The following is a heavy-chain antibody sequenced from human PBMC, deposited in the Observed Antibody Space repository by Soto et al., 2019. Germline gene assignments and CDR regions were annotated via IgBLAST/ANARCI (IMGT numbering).Heavy chain of an antibody. CDR3: AGGGSPYYGMDV. V-gene: IGHV3-23*01. J-gene: IGHJ6*02. D-gene: IGHD2-15*01. CDR2: ISGSGGST. Sequence: QPGGSLRLSCAASGFTFSSYAMSWVRQAPGKGLEWVSAISGSGGSTYYADSVKGRFTISRDNTKNTLYLQMNSLRAEDTAVYYCAGGGSPYYGMDVWGQGTTVTVSS. CDR1: GFTFSSYA.